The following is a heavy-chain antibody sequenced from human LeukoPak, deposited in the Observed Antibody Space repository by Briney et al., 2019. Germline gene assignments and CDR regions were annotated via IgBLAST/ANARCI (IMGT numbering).Heavy chain of an antibody. D-gene: IGHD3-16*01. CDR3: TKEESYKYDS. Sequence: AGGSLRLSCAASGFTFSSYGMHWVRQAPGKGLEWVAVISYDGSNKYYADSVKGRFTISRDNSKNTLYLQMNSLRAEDTAVYYCTKEESYKYDSWGQGTLVTVSS. J-gene: IGHJ5*02. CDR2: ISYDGSNK. V-gene: IGHV3-30*18. CDR1: GFTFSSYG.